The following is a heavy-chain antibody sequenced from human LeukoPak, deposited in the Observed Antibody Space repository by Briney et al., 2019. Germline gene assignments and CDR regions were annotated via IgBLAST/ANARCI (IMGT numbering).Heavy chain of an antibody. CDR2: IYYSGST. V-gene: IGHV4-39*01. CDR3: AGMGIAVAGTAA. J-gene: IGHJ5*02. CDR1: GGSISSSSYY. Sequence: SETLSLTCTVSGGSISSSSYYWGWIRQPPGKGLGWIGSIYYSGSTYYNPSLKSRVTISVDTSKNQFSLKLSSVTAADTAVYYCAGMGIAVAGTAAWGQGTLVTVSS. D-gene: IGHD6-19*01.